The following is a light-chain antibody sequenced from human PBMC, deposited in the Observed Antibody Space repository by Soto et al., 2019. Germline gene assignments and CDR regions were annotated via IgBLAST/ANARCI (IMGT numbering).Light chain of an antibody. Sequence: IVFAQAPATLSLSPGNIATPSCRASQSISNSLVWYQHKPGQAPRFLIYDASKRATGTPARFSGSGSGTDFTLTISSLQPEDFGTYYCQQAISFPITFGQGTRLEIK. CDR3: QQAISFPIT. J-gene: IGKJ5*01. V-gene: IGKV3-11*01. CDR2: DAS. CDR1: QSISNS.